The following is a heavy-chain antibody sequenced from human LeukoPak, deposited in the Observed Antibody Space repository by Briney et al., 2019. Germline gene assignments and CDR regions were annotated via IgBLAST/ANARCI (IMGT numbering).Heavy chain of an antibody. CDR1: GGTFSSYA. J-gene: IGHJ3*02. CDR2: IIPIFGTA. V-gene: IGHV1-69*13. CDR3: ARASRGSGSYYNVDAFDI. Sequence: ASVKVSCKASGGTFSSYAISWVRQAPGQGLEWMGGIIPIFGTANYAQKFQGRVTITADESTSTAYMELSSLRSEDTAVYYCARASRGSGSYYNVDAFDIWGQGTMVTVSS. D-gene: IGHD3-10*01.